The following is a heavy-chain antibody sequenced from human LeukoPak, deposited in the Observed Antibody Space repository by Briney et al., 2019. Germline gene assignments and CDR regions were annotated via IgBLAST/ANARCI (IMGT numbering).Heavy chain of an antibody. CDR2: ISGSGGST. J-gene: IGHJ4*02. D-gene: IGHD3-22*01. Sequence: PGGTLRLSCAASGFTFSSYGMSWVRQAPGKGLEWVSVISGSGGSTYYAASVKGRFTISRDNSKNTLYLQMNSLRVEDTAVYYCAKDSRGYHDYFDYWGQGTLVTVSS. V-gene: IGHV3-23*01. CDR3: AKDSRGYHDYFDY. CDR1: GFTFSSYG.